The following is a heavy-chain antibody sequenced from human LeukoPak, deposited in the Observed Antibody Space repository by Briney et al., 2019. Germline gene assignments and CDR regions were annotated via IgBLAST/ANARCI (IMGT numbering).Heavy chain of an antibody. CDR1: GFTFGDYA. Sequence: PGGSLRLSCTASGFTFGDYAMSWVRQAPGKGLEWVGFIRSKAYGGTTEYAASVKGRFTISRDDSKSIAYLQMNSLKTEDTAVYYCTRDMGSSGDYWGQGTLVTVSS. V-gene: IGHV3-49*04. J-gene: IGHJ4*02. CDR2: IRSKAYGGTT. CDR3: TRDMGSSGDY. D-gene: IGHD6-6*01.